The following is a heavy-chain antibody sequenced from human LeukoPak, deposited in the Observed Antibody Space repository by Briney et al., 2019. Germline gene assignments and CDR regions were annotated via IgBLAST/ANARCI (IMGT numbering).Heavy chain of an antibody. Sequence: PSETLSLTCAVYGGSFSGYYWSWIRQPPGKGLEWMGEINHSGSTNYNPSLKSRVTISVDTSKNQFSLKLSSVTAADTAVYYCARDLAGYSSGWFDYWGQGTLVTVSS. V-gene: IGHV4-34*01. CDR2: INHSGST. CDR3: ARDLAGYSSGWFDY. J-gene: IGHJ4*02. D-gene: IGHD6-19*01. CDR1: GGSFSGYY.